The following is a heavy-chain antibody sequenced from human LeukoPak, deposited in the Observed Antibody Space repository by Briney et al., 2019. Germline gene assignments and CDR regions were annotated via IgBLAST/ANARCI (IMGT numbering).Heavy chain of an antibody. D-gene: IGHD2-2*02. Sequence: GGSLRLSCAASGFTFSSYWMHWVRQAPGKGLVWVAQINGAGSDTSYADSMKGRFTISRDNAKNTLYLQMNSLRAEDTAVYYCARDPDCDSTSCYIGPYNWFDPWGQGTLVTVSS. V-gene: IGHV3-74*01. CDR2: INGAGSDT. CDR1: GFTFSSYW. J-gene: IGHJ5*02. CDR3: ARDPDCDSTSCYIGPYNWFDP.